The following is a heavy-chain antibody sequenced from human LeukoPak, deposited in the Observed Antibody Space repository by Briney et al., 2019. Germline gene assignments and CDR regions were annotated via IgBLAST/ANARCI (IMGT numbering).Heavy chain of an antibody. V-gene: IGHV1-18*01. D-gene: IGHD2-2*01. CDR1: GYTFTRYG. CDR2: ISAYNGNT. CDR3: ARDIAAGVVVPAAMAPLFDY. Sequence: GASVKVSCKASGYTFTRYGISWVRQAPGQGLEWMGWISAYNGNTNYAQKLQGRVTMATDTSTSTAYMELRSLRSDDTAVYYCARDIAAGVVVPAAMAPLFDYWGQGTLVTVSS. J-gene: IGHJ4*02.